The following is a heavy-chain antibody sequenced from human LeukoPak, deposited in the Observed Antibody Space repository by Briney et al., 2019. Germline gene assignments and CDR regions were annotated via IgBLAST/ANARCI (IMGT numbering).Heavy chain of an antibody. V-gene: IGHV3-33*08. Sequence: GGSLRLSCAASGFTFSSYDMSWVRQAPGKGLEWVAIIWYDGSNIHYADSVKGRFTISRDNSKSTLYLQMNSLRAEDTAVYYCARWGDGRPKLDYWGQGTLVTVSS. CDR2: IWYDGSNI. D-gene: IGHD5-24*01. CDR1: GFTFSSYD. J-gene: IGHJ4*02. CDR3: ARWGDGRPKLDY.